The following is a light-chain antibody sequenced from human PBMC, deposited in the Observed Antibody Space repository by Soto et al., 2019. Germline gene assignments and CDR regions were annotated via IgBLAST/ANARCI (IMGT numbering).Light chain of an antibody. CDR3: QQYAYSPYT. J-gene: IGKJ2*01. CDR2: GAS. CDR1: QTLSRSY. V-gene: IGKV3-20*01. Sequence: DIVLTQSPGILYLSPGERATLPCRSSQTLSRSYLAWYQQRPGQTPRLLIYGASSRATGIPDRFSGTGSGTDFTLTISRLEPEDFAVYYCQQYAYSPYTFGQGTNRAIK.